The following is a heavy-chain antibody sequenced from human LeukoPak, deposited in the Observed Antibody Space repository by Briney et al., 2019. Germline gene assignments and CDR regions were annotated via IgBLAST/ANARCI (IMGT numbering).Heavy chain of an antibody. J-gene: IGHJ4*02. CDR1: GFTFSSYA. Sequence: PGGSLRLSCAASGFTFSSYAMHWVRQAPGKGLEYVSAISSNGGSTYYANSVKGRFTISRDNSKNTLYLQMGSLRAEDMVVYYCARVDHYGDYVFDYWGQGTLVTVSS. V-gene: IGHV3-64*01. CDR3: ARVDHYGDYVFDY. D-gene: IGHD4-17*01. CDR2: ISSNGGST.